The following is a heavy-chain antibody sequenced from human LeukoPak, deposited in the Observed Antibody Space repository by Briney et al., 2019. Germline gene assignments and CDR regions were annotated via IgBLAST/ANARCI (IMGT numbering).Heavy chain of an antibody. CDR2: IYYSGST. J-gene: IGHJ4*02. Sequence: SGTLSLTCTVSGGSISSGGYYWSWIRQHPGKGLEWIGYIYYSGSTYYNPSLKSRVTISVDTSKNQFSLKLSSVTAADTAVYYCARGKNYDRIDYWGQGTLVTVSS. CDR3: ARGKNYDRIDY. CDR1: GGSISSGGYY. V-gene: IGHV4-31*03. D-gene: IGHD3-22*01.